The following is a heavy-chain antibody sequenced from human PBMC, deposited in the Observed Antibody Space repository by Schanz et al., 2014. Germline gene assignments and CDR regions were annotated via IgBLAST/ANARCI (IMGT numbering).Heavy chain of an antibody. CDR1: GYTFTSYD. J-gene: IGHJ4*02. D-gene: IGHD3-16*01. CDR2: MNSKTGNT. CDR3: TKGRTFWR. Sequence: QVQLVQSGAEVKKPGASVKVSCKASGYTFTSYDINWVRQATGQGLEWMGWMNSKTGNTGYAQRFQGRVTMTRNTSITTAYLELSRLRSGDTAVYYCTKGRTFWRWGQGTLVTVSS. V-gene: IGHV1-8*01.